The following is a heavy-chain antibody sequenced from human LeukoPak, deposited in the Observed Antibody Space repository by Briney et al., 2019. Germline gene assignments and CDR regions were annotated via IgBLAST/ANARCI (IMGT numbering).Heavy chain of an antibody. V-gene: IGHV1-18*01. CDR2: ISAYNGNT. D-gene: IGHD3-22*01. J-gene: IGHJ5*02. CDR1: GYTFTSYG. Sequence: GASVKVSCTASGYTFTSYGISWVRQAPGQGLEWMGWISAYNGNTNYAQKLQGRVTMTTDTSTSTAYMELRSLRSDDTAVYYCARGYYDSSDNWFDPWGQGTLVTVSS. CDR3: ARGYYDSSDNWFDP.